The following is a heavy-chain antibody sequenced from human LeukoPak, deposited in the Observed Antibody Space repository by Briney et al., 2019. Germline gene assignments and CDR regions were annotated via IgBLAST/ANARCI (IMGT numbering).Heavy chain of an antibody. Sequence: ASVKVSCKTSGYAFSSFAIAWVRQAPGQGLEWMGWISTYTNTNAAQKFQGRVTMTTDTSTSTAYMELTSLRSDDTAVYYGARCYDFWTGYFDYWGQGTRVTVSS. CDR1: GYAFSSFA. J-gene: IGHJ4*02. V-gene: IGHV1-18*01. CDR3: ARCYDFWTGYFDY. D-gene: IGHD3-3*01. CDR2: ISTYTNT.